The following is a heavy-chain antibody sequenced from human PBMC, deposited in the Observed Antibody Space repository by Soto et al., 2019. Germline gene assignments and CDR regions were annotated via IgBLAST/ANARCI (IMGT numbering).Heavy chain of an antibody. CDR3: ANTYYYDSSGYGDY. CDR1: GFTFSSYG. V-gene: IGHV3-30*18. J-gene: IGHJ4*02. D-gene: IGHD3-22*01. CDR2: ISYDGSNK. Sequence: QVQLVESGGGVVQPGRSLRLSCAASGFTFSSYGMHWVRQAPGKGLEWVAVISYDGSNKYYADSVKDRFTISRDNSKNTLYLQMNSLRAEDTAVYYCANTYYYDSSGYGDYWGQGTLVTVSS.